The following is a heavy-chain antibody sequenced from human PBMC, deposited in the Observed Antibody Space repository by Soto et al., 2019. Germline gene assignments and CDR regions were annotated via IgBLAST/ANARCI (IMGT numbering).Heavy chain of an antibody. Sequence: GALILSCVVSGFTFSDYHMSWVRQAPGSGPEWITAMSGSGSTIFYAEAVKGRFSISRDNAKNSLYLQMNSLRDEDTALYFYARDPAYCGGECIGAFELWGPGKIVTV. CDR2: MSGSGSTI. D-gene: IGHD2-21*01. V-gene: IGHV3-11*01. J-gene: IGHJ3*01. CDR3: ARDPAYCGGECIGAFEL. CDR1: GFTFSDYH.